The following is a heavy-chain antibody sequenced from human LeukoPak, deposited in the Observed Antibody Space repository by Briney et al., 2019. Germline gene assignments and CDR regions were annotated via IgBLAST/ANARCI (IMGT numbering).Heavy chain of an antibody. V-gene: IGHV3-23*01. CDR1: GFTFSSYA. J-gene: IGHJ4*02. CDR2: ISGSGGST. Sequence: GGSLRLSCAASGFTFSSYAMSWVRQAPGKGLEWVSAISGSGGSTYYADSVKGRFTISRDNSKNTLYLQMNSLRAEDTAVYYCAKDHEYGSGYYQGDYWGQGTLVTVSS. D-gene: IGHD3-22*01. CDR3: AKDHEYGSGYYQGDY.